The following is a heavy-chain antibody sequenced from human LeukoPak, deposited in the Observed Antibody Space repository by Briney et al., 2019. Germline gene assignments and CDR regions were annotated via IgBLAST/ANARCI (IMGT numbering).Heavy chain of an antibody. V-gene: IGHV3-53*01. J-gene: IGHJ3*02. CDR3: ARPKSIAAAHAFDI. CDR2: IYSGGST. Sequence: GGSLRLACAAAGFSVSINYVSWVRQAPGKGLERVSVIYSGGSTYYADSVKGRFTISRDNSKNTLYLQMNSLRAEDTAVYYCARPKSIAAAHAFDIWGQGTMVTVSS. CDR1: GFSVSINY. D-gene: IGHD6-13*01.